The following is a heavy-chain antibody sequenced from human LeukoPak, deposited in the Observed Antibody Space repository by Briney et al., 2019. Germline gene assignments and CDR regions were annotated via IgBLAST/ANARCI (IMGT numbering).Heavy chain of an antibody. D-gene: IGHD3-10*01. CDR1: GFSFTSYG. V-gene: IGHV3-30*02. CDR3: AKDHHYYGSTRPGEY. J-gene: IGHJ4*02. CDR2: IRYDGSNK. Sequence: GGSLRLSCEASGFSFTSYGMHWVRQAPGKGLEWVAFIRYDGSNKYYADSVKGRFTISRDNSKNTLYLQMNSLKTEDTAVYYCAKDHHYYGSTRPGEYWGQGTLVTVSS.